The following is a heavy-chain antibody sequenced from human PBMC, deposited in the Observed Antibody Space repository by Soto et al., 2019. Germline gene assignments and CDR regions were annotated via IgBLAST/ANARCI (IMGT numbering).Heavy chain of an antibody. V-gene: IGHV4-59*08. CDR2: IYYSGST. D-gene: IGHD4-17*01. CDR1: GGSISSYY. CDR3: ARQVGDYGDYDIYYYYMDV. Sequence: SETLSLTCTVSGGSISSYYWSWIRQPPGKGLEWIGYIYYSGSTNYNPSLKSRVTISVDTSKNQFSLKLSSVTAADTAVYYCARQVGDYGDYDIYYYYMDVWGKGTTVTVSS. J-gene: IGHJ6*03.